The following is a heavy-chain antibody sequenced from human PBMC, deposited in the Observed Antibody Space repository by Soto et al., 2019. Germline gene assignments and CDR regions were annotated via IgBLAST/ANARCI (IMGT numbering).Heavy chain of an antibody. CDR2: INAGNGNT. V-gene: IGHV1-3*01. Sequence: ASVKVSCKASGYTFTSYAMHWVRQAPGQRLEWMGWINAGNGNTKYSQKFQGRVTVTRDTSGSTAYMELSSLRSDDTAVYYCARDGEKLLWFGEVSGEIYNWFDPWGQGTLVTVSS. D-gene: IGHD3-10*01. CDR1: GYTFTSYA. CDR3: ARDGEKLLWFGEVSGEIYNWFDP. J-gene: IGHJ5*02.